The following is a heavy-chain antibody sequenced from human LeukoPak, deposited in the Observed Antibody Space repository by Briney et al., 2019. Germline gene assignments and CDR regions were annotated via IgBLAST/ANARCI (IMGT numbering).Heavy chain of an antibody. D-gene: IGHD3-22*01. Sequence: GASVTVSCKASGYTFTGYYMHWVRQAPGQGLEWMGWINPNSGGTNYAQKFQGRVTMTRDTSISTAYMELSRLRSDDTAVYYCARDSELEVGYCYWGQGTLVTVSS. CDR3: ARDSELEVGYCY. J-gene: IGHJ4*02. V-gene: IGHV1-2*02. CDR2: INPNSGGT. CDR1: GYTFTGYY.